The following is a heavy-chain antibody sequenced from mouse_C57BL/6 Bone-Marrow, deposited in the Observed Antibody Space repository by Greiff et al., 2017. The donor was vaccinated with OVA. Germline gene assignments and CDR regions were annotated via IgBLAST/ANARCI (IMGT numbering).Heavy chain of an antibody. CDR2: ISYDGSN. CDR1: GYSITSGYY. J-gene: IGHJ4*01. CDR3: ARDRDGYYAMDY. Sequence: DVQLQESGPGLVKPSQSLSLTCSVTGYSITSGYYWNWIRQFPGNKLEWMGYISYDGSNNYNPTLKNPISITLDTSKNQFFLKLNSVTTEDTATYYCARDRDGYYAMDYWGQGTSVTVSS. D-gene: IGHD2-3*01. V-gene: IGHV3-6*01.